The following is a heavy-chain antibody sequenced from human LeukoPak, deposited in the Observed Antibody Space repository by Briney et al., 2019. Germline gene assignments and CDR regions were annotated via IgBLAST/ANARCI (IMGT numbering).Heavy chain of an antibody. V-gene: IGHV3-30*02. J-gene: IGHJ4*02. CDR2: IRHDGSTK. D-gene: IGHD6-19*01. CDR3: AKPEYRSGPPPD. CDR1: GVTFSGYG. Sequence: VGTLRLSCAASGVTFSGYGMRWVRQAPGKGLEWVAFIRHDGSTKYYADPVKGRFTISKNNSKNTVYLQMDSLSGEDPAVYYFAKPEYRSGPPPDWGQGALVTVCS.